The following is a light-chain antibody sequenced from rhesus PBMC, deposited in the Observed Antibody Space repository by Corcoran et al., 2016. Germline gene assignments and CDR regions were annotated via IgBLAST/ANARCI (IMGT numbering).Light chain of an antibody. CDR3: QHHDNSPVT. V-gene: IGKV1-69*01. J-gene: IGKJ4*01. CDR2: RAS. CDR1: QGISNW. Sequence: DIQMTQSPSSLSASVGDRVTITCRASQGISNWLAWYQQKPGKAPKLLIYRASNLEVGVQSSFSGSGSGTDFTLTISSLQPEDIATYYCQHHDNSPVTFGGGTKVEIK.